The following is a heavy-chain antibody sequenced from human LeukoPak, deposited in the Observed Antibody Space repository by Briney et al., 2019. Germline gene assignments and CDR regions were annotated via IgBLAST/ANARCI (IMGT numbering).Heavy chain of an antibody. V-gene: IGHV1-8*01. CDR1: GYTFTSYD. Sequence: ASVKVSCKASGYTFTSYDINWVRQATGQGLEWMGWMNPNSGNTGYAQKFQGRVTMTRNTSISTAYMELSSLRSEDTAVYYCAITLSGWELLGGDAFDIWGQGTMVTVSS. CDR3: AITLSGWELLGGDAFDI. J-gene: IGHJ3*02. D-gene: IGHD1-26*01. CDR2: MNPNSGNT.